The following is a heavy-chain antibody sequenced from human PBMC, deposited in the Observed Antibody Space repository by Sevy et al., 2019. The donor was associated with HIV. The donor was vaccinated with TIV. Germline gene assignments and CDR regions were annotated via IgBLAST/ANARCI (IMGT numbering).Heavy chain of an antibody. Sequence: GGSLRLSCAATGFTFSQYGMEWVRQAPGKGLEWVAFIRYDGSTKYYADSVKGRFTISRDNSKNMLYLQMNSLRPEDTALCSCAKHRDTLAAAAYLDHWGQGTLVTVSS. J-gene: IGHJ4*02. CDR2: IRYDGSTK. D-gene: IGHD6-13*01. CDR3: AKHRDTLAAAAYLDH. CDR1: GFTFSQYG. V-gene: IGHV3-30*02.